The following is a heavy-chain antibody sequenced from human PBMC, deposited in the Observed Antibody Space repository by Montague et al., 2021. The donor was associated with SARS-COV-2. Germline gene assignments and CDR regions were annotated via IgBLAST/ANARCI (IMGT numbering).Heavy chain of an antibody. CDR2: PLLRTKWYN. CDR3: ARDSEYAIDY. J-gene: IGHJ4*02. CDR1: GDSVVKLRRT. D-gene: IGHD2-8*01. Sequence: CAISGDSVVKLRRTSEEHTSELPSRLDLVCRPLLRTKWYNDYAVSMPSRVTINPDTSKNQFSLHVNSVTPEDTAVYYCARDSEYAIDYWGQGLLVTVSS. V-gene: IGHV6-1*01.